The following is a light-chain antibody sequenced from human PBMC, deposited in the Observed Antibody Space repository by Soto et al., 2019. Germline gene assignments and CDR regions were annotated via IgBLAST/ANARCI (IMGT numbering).Light chain of an antibody. CDR2: AAS. Sequence: DIQMTQSPSSLSASVGHRVTMSCRASQGISNYLAWYQQKPGKVPKLLIYAASTLQSGVPSRFSGSGSGTDFTLTISSLQPEDVATYYCQTYNSAPFTFGPGTKVDIK. CDR3: QTYNSAPFT. CDR1: QGISNY. V-gene: IGKV1-27*01. J-gene: IGKJ3*01.